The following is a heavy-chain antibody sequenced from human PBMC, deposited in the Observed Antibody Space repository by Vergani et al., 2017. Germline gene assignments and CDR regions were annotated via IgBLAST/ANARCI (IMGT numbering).Heavy chain of an antibody. V-gene: IGHV3-9*01. CDR3: AKDKVTGTASYWYFDL. CDR2: ISWNSGSI. CDR1: GFTFDDYA. Sequence: EVQLVESGGGLVQPGRSLRLSCAASGFTFDDYAMHWVRPAPGKGLEWVSGISWNSGSIGYADSVKGRFTISRDNAKNSLYLQMNSLRAEDTALYYCAKDKVTGTASYWYFDLWGRGTLVTVSS. D-gene: IGHD1-20*01. J-gene: IGHJ2*01.